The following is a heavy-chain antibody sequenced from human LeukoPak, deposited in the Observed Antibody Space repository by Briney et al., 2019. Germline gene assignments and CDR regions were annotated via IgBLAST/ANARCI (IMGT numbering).Heavy chain of an antibody. D-gene: IGHD3-3*01. Sequence: ASVKVSCKASGYTFTSYYMYWVRQAPGQGLEWMGIVNPSGGSTSYAQKFQGRVTMTRDTSTSTVYMELSSLRSEDTAVYYCARSTYYDFWSGYPYYYYGMDVWGQGTTVTVSS. CDR2: VNPSGGST. J-gene: IGHJ6*02. CDR1: GYTFTSYY. CDR3: ARSTYYDFWSGYPYYYYGMDV. V-gene: IGHV1-46*01.